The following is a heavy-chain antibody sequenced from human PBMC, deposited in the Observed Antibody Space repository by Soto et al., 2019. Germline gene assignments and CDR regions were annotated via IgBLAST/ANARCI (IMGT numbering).Heavy chain of an antibody. Sequence: QVQLQESGPGLVKPSQTLSLTCIVSGGSISSGGYYWSWIRQHPGKGLEWIGYISYSGSTYYNPSLKSRLAISVDTSKNQFSLNLGSVTAADTAVYYGARGRTSSRYGLDVWGQGTTVTVSS. CDR1: GGSISSGGYY. CDR3: ARGRTSSRYGLDV. CDR2: ISYSGST. J-gene: IGHJ6*02. V-gene: IGHV4-31*03. D-gene: IGHD6-13*01.